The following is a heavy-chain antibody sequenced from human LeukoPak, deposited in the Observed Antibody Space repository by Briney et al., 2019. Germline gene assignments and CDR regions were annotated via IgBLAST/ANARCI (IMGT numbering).Heavy chain of an antibody. CDR3: AKDRGIAVAKTYFDY. CDR1: GFTFSSYA. Sequence: GGSLRLSCAASGFTFSSYAMSWVCQAPGKGLEWVSAISGSGGSTYYADSVKGRFTISRDNSKNTLYLQMNSLRAEDTAVYYCAKDRGIAVAKTYFDYWGQGTLVTVSS. V-gene: IGHV3-23*01. J-gene: IGHJ4*02. CDR2: ISGSGGST. D-gene: IGHD6-19*01.